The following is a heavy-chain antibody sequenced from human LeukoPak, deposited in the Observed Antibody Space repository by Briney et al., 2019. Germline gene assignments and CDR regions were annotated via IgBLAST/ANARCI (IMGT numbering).Heavy chain of an antibody. CDR3: ARGVLVDTAMVKGIDY. J-gene: IGHJ4*02. CDR1: GVSISTYY. V-gene: IGHV4-59*08. D-gene: IGHD5-18*01. Sequence: SETLSLTCNVSGVSISTYYWSWIRQPPGKGLEWIGYIYYSGSTNYNPSLKSRVTISVDTSKNQFSLKLSSVTAADTAVYYCARGVLVDTAMVKGIDYWGQGTLVTVSS. CDR2: IYYSGST.